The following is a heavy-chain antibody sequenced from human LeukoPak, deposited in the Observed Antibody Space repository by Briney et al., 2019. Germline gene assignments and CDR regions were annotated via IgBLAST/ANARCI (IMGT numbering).Heavy chain of an antibody. Sequence: AALRLSCAASGITFSSYAMNWVRQAPGEGLEWVSVISGSGGSTYYADSVKGRFTISRDNSKNTLYLQMNSLRAEDTAVYYCAKDRSAARVGATPTYYFDYWGQGTLVTVSS. CDR2: ISGSGGST. J-gene: IGHJ4*02. D-gene: IGHD1-26*01. CDR3: AKDRSAARVGATPTYYFDY. V-gene: IGHV3-23*01. CDR1: GITFSSYA.